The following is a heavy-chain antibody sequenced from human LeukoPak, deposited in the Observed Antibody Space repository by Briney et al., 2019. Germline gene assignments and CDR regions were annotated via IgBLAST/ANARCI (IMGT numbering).Heavy chain of an antibody. CDR2: ISGSSTFT. V-gene: IGHV3-11*06. D-gene: IGHD6-19*01. CDR1: GFTFSDYY. Sequence: GGSLRPSCAASGFTFSDYYMNWIRQAPGKGLEWVSYISGSSTFTNYADSVKGRFTISRDNAKNSLYLQMNSLRAEDTAVYYCVRDQKPGWYPDYWGQGTLVAVSS. J-gene: IGHJ4*02. CDR3: VRDQKPGWYPDY.